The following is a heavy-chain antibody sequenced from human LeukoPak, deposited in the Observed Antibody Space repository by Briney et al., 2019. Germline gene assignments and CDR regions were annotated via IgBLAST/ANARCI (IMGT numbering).Heavy chain of an antibody. CDR2: IYTSGST. V-gene: IGHV4-61*02. CDR1: GGSISSGSYY. J-gene: IGHJ4*02. CDR3: ATYSNYVDY. D-gene: IGHD4-11*01. Sequence: SETLSLTCTVSGGSISSGSYYWSWIRQPAGKGLEWIGRIYTSGSTNYNPSLKSRVTIAVDTSKNQFSLKLSSVTAADTAVYYCATYSNYVDYWGQGTLVTVSS.